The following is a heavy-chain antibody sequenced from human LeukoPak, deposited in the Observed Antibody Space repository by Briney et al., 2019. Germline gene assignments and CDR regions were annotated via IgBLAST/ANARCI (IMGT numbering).Heavy chain of an antibody. J-gene: IGHJ6*02. D-gene: IGHD3-22*01. CDR1: GGSISSYY. CDR2: IYYSGST. V-gene: IGHV4-59*01. CDR3: ARARSGYRYGMDV. Sequence: SETLSLTCTVSGGSISSYYWSWLRQPPGKGLEGLGYIYYSGSTNYNPSLKSRVTISVDTSKSQFSLKLSSVTAADTAVYYCARARSGYRYGMDVWGQGTTVTVSS.